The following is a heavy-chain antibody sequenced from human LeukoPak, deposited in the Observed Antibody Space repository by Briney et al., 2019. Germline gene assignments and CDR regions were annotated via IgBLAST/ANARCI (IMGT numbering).Heavy chain of an antibody. Sequence: GGSLRLSCAAPGFTVSSKYMNWVRQAPGKGLEWVSVIYSGGSTYYADSVKGRFTISRDNSKNTLYLQMNSLRAEDTAVYYCAGGVWPRSNYWGQGTLVTVSS. J-gene: IGHJ4*02. CDR1: GFTVSSKY. V-gene: IGHV3-53*01. CDR2: IYSGGST. CDR3: AGGVWPRSNY. D-gene: IGHD6-13*01.